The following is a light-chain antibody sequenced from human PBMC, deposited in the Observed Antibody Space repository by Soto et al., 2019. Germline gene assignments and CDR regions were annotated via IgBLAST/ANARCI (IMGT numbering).Light chain of an antibody. CDR2: GAS. V-gene: IGKV1-6*02. CDR3: LQDINYPWT. CDR1: QGIGNA. J-gene: IGKJ1*01. Sequence: IQMTHAPSALSASFGDIVTISCRASQGIGNALGWYQQKTGKPPKVLIYGASNLQSGVPQRFSGSGSGTDFTLAISRLEPEDSATYYCLQDINYPWTFGQGTKVDIK.